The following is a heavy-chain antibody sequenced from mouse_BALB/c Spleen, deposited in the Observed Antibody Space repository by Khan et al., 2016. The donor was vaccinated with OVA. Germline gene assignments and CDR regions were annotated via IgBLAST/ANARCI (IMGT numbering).Heavy chain of an antibody. J-gene: IGHJ2*01. V-gene: IGHV1-87*01. D-gene: IGHD2-1*01. Sequence: VQLQQSGAELARPGASVKLSCKASGYTFTSYWMQWVKQRPGQGLEWIGAIYPGDGDTRYTQKFKGKATLTADKSSSTAYMQLSSLASEDAAVYYCAKAPLLSDFDYWGQGTTLTVSS. CDR2: IYPGDGDT. CDR1: GYTFTSYW. CDR3: AKAPLLSDFDY.